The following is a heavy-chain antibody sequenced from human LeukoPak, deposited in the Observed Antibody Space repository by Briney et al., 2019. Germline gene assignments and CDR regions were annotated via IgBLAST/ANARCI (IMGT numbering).Heavy chain of an antibody. D-gene: IGHD5-24*01. J-gene: IGHJ5*02. Sequence: SVKVSCKASGGTFSSYAISWVRQAPGQGLEWMGGIIPIFGTANYAQKFQGRVTITADESTSTAYMELSSLRSEDTAVYYCARSLRWLPNWFDPWGQGTLVTVSS. CDR3: ARSLRWLPNWFDP. CDR2: IIPIFGTA. V-gene: IGHV1-69*13. CDR1: GGTFSSYA.